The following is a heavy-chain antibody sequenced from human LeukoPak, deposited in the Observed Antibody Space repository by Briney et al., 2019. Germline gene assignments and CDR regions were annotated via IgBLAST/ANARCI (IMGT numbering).Heavy chain of an antibody. J-gene: IGHJ4*02. Sequence: SGPTLVNPTQPLTLTCTFSGFSLSTSGVGVGWILQPPGKALEWLALIYWNDDKRYIPSLKSRPTITKDTSKNQVVLTMTNMDPVDTATYYCAHRAAAGMGYYFDYWGQGTLVTVS. V-gene: IGHV2-5*01. CDR2: IYWNDDK. CDR3: AHRAAAGMGYYFDY. CDR1: GFSLSTSGVG. D-gene: IGHD6-13*01.